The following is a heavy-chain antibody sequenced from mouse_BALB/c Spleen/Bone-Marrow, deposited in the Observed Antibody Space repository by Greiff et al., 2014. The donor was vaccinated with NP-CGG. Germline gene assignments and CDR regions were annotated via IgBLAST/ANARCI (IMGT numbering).Heavy chain of an antibody. D-gene: IGHD2-4*01. J-gene: IGHJ4*01. CDR2: INPYSDGT. CDR3: AREGGLRRGDYYVMDY. Sequence: EVQLQQSGPELVKPGASVKMSCKASGYTFTGYVMHWVKQKPGQGLEWIGYINPYSDGTKYNEKFKGKATLTSDKSSSTAYMELSSLTSEDSAVCYCAREGGLRRGDYYVMDYWGQGTSVTVSS. CDR1: GYTFTGYV. V-gene: IGHV1-14*01.